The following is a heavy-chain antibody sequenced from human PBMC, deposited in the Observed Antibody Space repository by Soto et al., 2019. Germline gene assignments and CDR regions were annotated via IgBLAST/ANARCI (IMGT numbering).Heavy chain of an antibody. D-gene: IGHD4-17*01. CDR1: GGSISSGGYS. CDR3: ARGEDYGDYPDAGWFDP. V-gene: IGHV4-30-2*01. Sequence: PSETLSLTCAVSGGSISSGGYSWSWIRQPPGKGLEWIGYIYHSGSTYYNPSLKSRVTISVDRSKNQFSLKLSSVTAADTAVYYCARGEDYGDYPDAGWFDPWGQGTLVTVSS. CDR2: IYHSGST. J-gene: IGHJ5*02.